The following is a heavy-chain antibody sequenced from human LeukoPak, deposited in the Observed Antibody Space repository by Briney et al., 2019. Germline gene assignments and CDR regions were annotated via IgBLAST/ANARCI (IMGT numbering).Heavy chain of an antibody. Sequence: ASVKVSCKASGYTFTSYGISWVRQAPGQGLEWMGWISAYNGNTNYAQKLQGRVTITTDTPTSTAYMELRSLRSDDTAVYYCARGAYYDILTGLLDYWGQGTLVTVSS. D-gene: IGHD3-9*01. J-gene: IGHJ4*02. CDR2: ISAYNGNT. CDR3: ARGAYYDILTGLLDY. CDR1: GYTFTSYG. V-gene: IGHV1-18*04.